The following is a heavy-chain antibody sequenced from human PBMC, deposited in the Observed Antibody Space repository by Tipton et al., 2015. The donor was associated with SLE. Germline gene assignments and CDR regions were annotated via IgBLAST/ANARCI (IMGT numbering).Heavy chain of an antibody. D-gene: IGHD2-2*02. J-gene: IGHJ6*03. CDR1: GFTFRTYA. CDR3: AKSIMDIVVIPAPIGYYYQMDV. V-gene: IGHV3-23*01. Sequence: GSLRLSCAASGFTFRTYAMNWVRQASGKGLEWVSGISGSGGSPYYADSVEGRFTVSRDNSKNTLYLQMNSLRLEDTAVYYCAKSIMDIVVIPAPIGYYYQMDVWGKGTTVTVSS. CDR2: ISGSGGSP.